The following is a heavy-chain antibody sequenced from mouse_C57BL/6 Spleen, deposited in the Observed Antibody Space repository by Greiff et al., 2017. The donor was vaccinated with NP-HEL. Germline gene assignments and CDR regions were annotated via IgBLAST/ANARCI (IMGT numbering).Heavy chain of an antibody. D-gene: IGHD2-3*01. CDR1: GFTFSSYG. CDR3: ARLGDDGYYVNYYAMDY. V-gene: IGHV5-6*01. Sequence: EVQVVESGGDLVKPGGSLKLSCAASGFTFSSYGMSWVRQTPDKRLEWVATISSGGSYTYYPDSVKGRFTISRDNAKNTLYLQMSSLKSEDTAMYYCARLGDDGYYVNYYAMDYWGQGTSVTVSS. J-gene: IGHJ4*01. CDR2: ISSGGSYT.